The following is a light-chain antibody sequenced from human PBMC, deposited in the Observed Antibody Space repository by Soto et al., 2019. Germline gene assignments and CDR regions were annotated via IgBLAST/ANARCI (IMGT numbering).Light chain of an antibody. V-gene: IGKV3-20*01. CDR2: GAS. CDR3: QQGSL. CDR1: QSVSSGY. Sequence: EIVLTQSPGTLSLSPGERATLSCRAIQSVSSGYVAWYQQKPGQAPRLLIYGASSRATGIPDRFSGGGSGTDFTLTSSRLEPEDFAVYYFQQGSLFGVGTKVEIK. J-gene: IGKJ4*01.